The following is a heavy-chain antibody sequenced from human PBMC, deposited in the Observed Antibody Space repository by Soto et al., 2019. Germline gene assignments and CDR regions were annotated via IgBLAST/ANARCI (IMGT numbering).Heavy chain of an antibody. V-gene: IGHV4-39*01. D-gene: IGHD6-6*01. CDR2: IYYDGNT. CDR1: GGSITSSSHY. Sequence: SETLSLTCTVSGGSITSSSHYWGWIRQPPGKGLECIGNIYYDGNTYYNPSLKSRVTISLDTSKNQFSLRLNSVTAADTAVYFCARSSITPRLFMYPFDYWGQGTLVTVSS. J-gene: IGHJ4*02. CDR3: ARSSITPRLFMYPFDY.